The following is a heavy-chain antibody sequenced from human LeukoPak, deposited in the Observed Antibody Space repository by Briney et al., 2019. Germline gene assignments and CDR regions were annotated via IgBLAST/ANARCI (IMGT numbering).Heavy chain of an antibody. J-gene: IGHJ6*03. CDR2: IKQDGSEK. D-gene: IGHD3-3*01. CDR1: GFTFSNYW. Sequence: GGSLRLSCAASGFTFSNYWMTWVRQAPGKGLEWVADIKQDGSEKLYVNSVRGRFTISRDNAKMSLFLQMNSLRAEDTAVYYCARDNGVVHGVYYMDVWGKGTTVTVS. V-gene: IGHV3-7*01. CDR3: ARDNGVVHGVYYMDV.